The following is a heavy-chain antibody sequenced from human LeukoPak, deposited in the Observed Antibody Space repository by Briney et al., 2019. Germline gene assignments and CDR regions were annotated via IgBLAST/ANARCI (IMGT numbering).Heavy chain of an antibody. Sequence: GGSLRLSCAASGFTFSNYAMRWVRQAPGKGLERVSGISGSGDTTYYADSVKGRFTISRDNSKNTLHLQMNSLRAEDTAVYFCARRSGVAVAGAFDYWGQGTLVTVSS. CDR3: ARRSGVAVAGAFDY. CDR1: GFTFSNYA. CDR2: ISGSGDTT. V-gene: IGHV3-23*01. J-gene: IGHJ4*02. D-gene: IGHD6-19*01.